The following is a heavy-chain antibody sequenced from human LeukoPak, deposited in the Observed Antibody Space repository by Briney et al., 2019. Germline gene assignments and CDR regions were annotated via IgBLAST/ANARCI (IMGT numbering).Heavy chain of an antibody. V-gene: IGHV3-66*01. J-gene: IGHJ4*02. CDR2: LYSSGST. D-gene: IGHD1-26*01. CDR3: AAKGNGYSGSYVFAH. CDR1: GFTVSVNY. Sequence: GRSLRLSCAASGFTVSVNYMSWVRQAPGKGLEWVSVLYSSGSTNYADSVKGRFTISRDNSENTLSLQMNSLRVEDTAVYYCAAKGNGYSGSYVFAHWGQGTLVTVSS.